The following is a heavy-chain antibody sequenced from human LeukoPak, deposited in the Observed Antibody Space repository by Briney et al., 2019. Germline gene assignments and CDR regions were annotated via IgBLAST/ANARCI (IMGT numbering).Heavy chain of an antibody. CDR1: GFTLSNHG. CDR2: IWYDGSKE. V-gene: IGHV3-33*01. Sequence: GRSLRLSCAASGFTLSNHGIHWVRQAPGKGLEWVALIWYDGSKEYFADSVKGRFTISRDNSKNTLDLQMNSLRAEDTAVYYCARGRAFYGSAPFYLDYWGQGTLVTVSS. J-gene: IGHJ4*02. D-gene: IGHD2/OR15-2a*01. CDR3: ARGRAFYGSAPFYLDY.